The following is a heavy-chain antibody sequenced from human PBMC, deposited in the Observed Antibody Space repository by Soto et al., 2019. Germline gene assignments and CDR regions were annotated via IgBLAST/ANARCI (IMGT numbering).Heavy chain of an antibody. V-gene: IGHV3-30-3*01. CDR2: ISYDGNNK. CDR3: ARAGCDGGSCYTLVGLRYGMDV. CDR1: GFIFSSYA. D-gene: IGHD2-15*01. Sequence: QVQLVESGGGVVQPGRSLRLSCAASGFIFSSYAMYWVRQAPGKGLEWVAVISYDGNNKYYADSVKGRFTISRDNSRXPXSXQXXSLRAEDSAVYYCARAGCDGGSCYTLVGLRYGMDVWGQGTTVTVSS. J-gene: IGHJ6*02.